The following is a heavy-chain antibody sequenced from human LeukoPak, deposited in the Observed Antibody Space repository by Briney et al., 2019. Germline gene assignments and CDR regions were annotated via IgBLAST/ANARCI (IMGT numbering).Heavy chain of an antibody. D-gene: IGHD2-2*01. J-gene: IGHJ6*03. CDR1: GYTFTSYD. Sequence: ASVKVSCKASGYTFTSYDINWVRQATGQGLEWMGWMNPNRGNTGYAQKFQGRVTMTRNTSISTAYMELSSLRSEDTAVYYCASGYCSSTSCYEGYYYYMDVWDKGTTVTVSS. CDR3: ASGYCSSTSCYEGYYYYMDV. V-gene: IGHV1-8*01. CDR2: MNPNRGNT.